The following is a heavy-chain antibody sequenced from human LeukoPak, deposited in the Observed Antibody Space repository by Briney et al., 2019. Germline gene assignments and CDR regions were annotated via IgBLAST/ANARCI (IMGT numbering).Heavy chain of an antibody. CDR3: ARGVMWGGSVNYFDI. Sequence: GASVKVSCKASGYTFINYGITWVRQAPGQGLEWMGWISAYNGNTNYAQKFQGRVTLTTDTSTNTAYMQMRSLSSDDSAVYYCARGVMWGGSVNYFDIWGQGSLVTVSS. D-gene: IGHD5-12*01. V-gene: IGHV1-18*01. J-gene: IGHJ4*02. CDR1: GYTFINYG. CDR2: ISAYNGNT.